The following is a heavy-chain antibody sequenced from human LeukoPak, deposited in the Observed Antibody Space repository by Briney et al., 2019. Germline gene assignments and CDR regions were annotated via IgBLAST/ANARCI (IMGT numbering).Heavy chain of an antibody. CDR1: GGSISSGSYY. Sequence: SETLSLTCTVSGGSISSGSYYWSWIRQPAGKGLEWIGRIYTSGSTNYNPSLKSRVTISVDTSKNQFSLKLSSVTAADTAVYYCAAFNLDYYGSGSYYNRDYWGQGTLVTVSS. D-gene: IGHD3-10*01. J-gene: IGHJ4*02. CDR2: IYTSGST. V-gene: IGHV4-61*02. CDR3: AAFNLDYYGSGSYYNRDY.